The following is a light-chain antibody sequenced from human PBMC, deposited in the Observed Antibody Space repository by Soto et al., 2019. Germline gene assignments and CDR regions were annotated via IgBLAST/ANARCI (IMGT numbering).Light chain of an antibody. CDR1: QDINSDY. J-gene: IGKJ4*01. V-gene: IGKV3-20*01. Sequence: IVLTQSPGTLSLSAGERAALPCRARQDINSDYFAWYKQQPGQAPRLLIFGASTRATGIPDRFSGSGSGAYFNLTISRLAPAAFETYYCQQYTSYPLTFGGGTKVDIK. CDR2: GAS. CDR3: QQYTSYPLT.